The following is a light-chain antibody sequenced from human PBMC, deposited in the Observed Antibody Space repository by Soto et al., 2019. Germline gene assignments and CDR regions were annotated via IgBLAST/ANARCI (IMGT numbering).Light chain of an antibody. CDR2: EVS. J-gene: IGLJ2*01. V-gene: IGLV2-8*01. CDR1: SSDVGGYNY. Sequence: QSALTQPPSASGSPGQSVTISCTGTSSDVGGYNYVSWYQQHPGKAPKLMIYEVSKRPSGVPDRFSGSKSGNTASLTVSGLQAEDEADYYCSSYAGSNGVFAGGTKLTLL. CDR3: SSYAGSNGV.